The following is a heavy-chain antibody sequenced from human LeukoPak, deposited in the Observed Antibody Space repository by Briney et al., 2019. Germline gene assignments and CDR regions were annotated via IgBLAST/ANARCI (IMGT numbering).Heavy chain of an antibody. J-gene: IGHJ4*02. CDR1: GFTFSSYS. CDR3: AREGDISDFDY. V-gene: IGHV3-21*05. Sequence: GGSLRLSCAASGFTFSSYSMNWIRQAPGKGLEWVSYISSSSSYIYYADSVKGRFTISRDNAKNSLYLQMNSLRAEDTAVYYCAREGDISDFDYWGQGTLVTVSS. CDR2: ISSSSSYI. D-gene: IGHD3-16*01.